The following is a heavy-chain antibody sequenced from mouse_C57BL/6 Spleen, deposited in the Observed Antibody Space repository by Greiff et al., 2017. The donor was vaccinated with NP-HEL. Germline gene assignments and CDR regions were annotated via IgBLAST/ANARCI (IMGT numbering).Heavy chain of an antibody. J-gene: IGHJ3*01. D-gene: IGHD4-1*01. CDR3: ARSPANWDDAWFAY. CDR2: IYPRSGNT. V-gene: IGHV1-81*01. CDR1: GYTFTSYG. Sequence: QVQLKESGAELARPGASVKLSCTASGYTFTSYGISWVKQRTGQGLEWIGEIYPRSGNTYYNEKFKGKATLTADKSSSTAYMELRSLTSEDSAVYFCARSPANWDDAWFAYWGQGTLVTVSA.